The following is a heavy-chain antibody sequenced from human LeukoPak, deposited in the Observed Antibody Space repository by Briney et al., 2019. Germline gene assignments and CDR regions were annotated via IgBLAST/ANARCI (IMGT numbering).Heavy chain of an antibody. CDR2: INPTGGST. CDR3: ARTAARRFGY. CDR1: GYTFTGYY. J-gene: IGHJ4*02. V-gene: IGHV1-46*01. Sequence: ASVKVSCKASGYTFTGYYMHWVRQAPGQGLEWMGIINPTGGSTTYAQKFQGRVTMTRDTSTSTVYMELSSLRSDDTAVYYCARTAARRFGYWGQGTLVTVSS. D-gene: IGHD6-6*01.